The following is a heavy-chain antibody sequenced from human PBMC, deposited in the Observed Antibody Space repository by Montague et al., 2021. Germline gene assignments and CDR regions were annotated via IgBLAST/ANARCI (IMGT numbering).Heavy chain of an antibody. CDR1: GFTFSTYN. D-gene: IGHD3-10*01. CDR2: IWYDGSNK. Sequence: SLRLSCAASGFTFSTYNIHWVRQAPGKGLEWVAVIWYDGSNKFFADSVKGRFTISRDNSKNTLYLQMNNLRAEDTAMYYCAREVAPGSGSNSVDYWGQGTLVTVSS. CDR3: AREVAPGSGSNSVDY. J-gene: IGHJ4*02. V-gene: IGHV3-33*08.